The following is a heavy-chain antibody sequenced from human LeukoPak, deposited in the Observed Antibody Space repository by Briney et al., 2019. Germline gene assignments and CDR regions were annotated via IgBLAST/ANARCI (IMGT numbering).Heavy chain of an antibody. CDR2: ISAYNGNT. J-gene: IGHJ4*02. D-gene: IGHD3-10*01. CDR3: ASGRFGELSFDY. V-gene: IGHV1-18*01. CDR1: GYTFTSYG. Sequence: ASVKVSCKASGYTFTSYGISWVRQAPGHGLEWMGWISAYNGNTNYAQKLQGRVTMTTDTSTSTAYMELRSLRSDDTAVYYCASGRFGELSFDYWGQGTLVTVSS.